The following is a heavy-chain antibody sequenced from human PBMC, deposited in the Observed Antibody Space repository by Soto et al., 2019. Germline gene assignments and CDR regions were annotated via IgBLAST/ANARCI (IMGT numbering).Heavy chain of an antibody. V-gene: IGHV3-23*01. CDR3: AKDRVGGGPDAFDN. CDR2: ISGSGTTT. CDR1: GLTSTNYV. J-gene: IGHJ3*02. D-gene: IGHD2-15*01. Sequence: PRLSCAASGLTSTNYVMNWVRQDPGEGLEWVSSISGSGTTTFYADSVKGRFIISRDNSKNTLYLQMNSLRAEHTALYYCAKDRVGGGPDAFDNWGQGTMVTVSS.